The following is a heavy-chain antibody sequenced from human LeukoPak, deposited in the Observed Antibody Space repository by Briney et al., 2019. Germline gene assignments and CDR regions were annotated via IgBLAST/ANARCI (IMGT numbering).Heavy chain of an antibody. J-gene: IGHJ3*02. CDR3: ARVDTAMVAHAFDI. V-gene: IGHV4-4*07. D-gene: IGHD5-18*01. Sequence: SETLSLTCTVSGGSISSYYWSWIRQPAGKGLEWIGRIYTSGSTNYNPSPKSRVTMSVDTSKNQFSLKLSSVTAADTAVYYCARVDTAMVAHAFDIWGQGTMVTVSS. CDR2: IYTSGST. CDR1: GGSISSYY.